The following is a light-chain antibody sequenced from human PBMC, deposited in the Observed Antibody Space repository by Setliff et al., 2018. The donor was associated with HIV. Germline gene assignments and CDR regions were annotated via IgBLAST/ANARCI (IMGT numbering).Light chain of an antibody. Sequence: QSALTQPPSASGTPGQRVTISCSGSFSNIGRNTVNWYQQLPGTAPKLIIFANFQRPSGVPDRFSGSKSGTSASLAISGLQSEDESDYFCAAWDDSLNAYVFGTGTKVTVL. CDR3: AAWDDSLNAYV. CDR1: FSNIGRNT. CDR2: ANF. V-gene: IGLV1-44*01. J-gene: IGLJ1*01.